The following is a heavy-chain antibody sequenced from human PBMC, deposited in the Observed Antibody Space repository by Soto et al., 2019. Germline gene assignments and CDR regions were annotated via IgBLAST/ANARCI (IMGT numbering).Heavy chain of an antibody. Sequence: QVQLVQSGAEVKKPGASVQVSCKASGYKFSSYGISWLRQATGQGLEWMGWISAYTGNTNYAQKLQGRVTMTTDTSTSRAYMDLRSLRSDDMAVYYCARDPKDGYPANGMYVLGQGTTVTVS. CDR2: ISAYTGNT. CDR1: GYKFSSYG. D-gene: IGHD5-12*01. V-gene: IGHV1-18*03. CDR3: ARDPKDGYPANGMYV. J-gene: IGHJ6*02.